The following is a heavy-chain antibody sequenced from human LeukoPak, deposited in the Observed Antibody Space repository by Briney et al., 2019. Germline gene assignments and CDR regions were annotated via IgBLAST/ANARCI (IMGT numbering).Heavy chain of an antibody. CDR2: ISASGDST. CDR1: GFTFSSSA. J-gene: IGHJ5*02. CDR3: AKARASNVGRFDP. V-gene: IGHV3-23*01. Sequence: AGGSLRLSCAASGFTFSSSAMSWVRQAPGKGLEWVSAISASGDSTYYADSVKGRFTFSRDNSKNTLYLQMNSLRAEDTAVYYCAKARASNVGRFDPWGQGTLVTVSS. D-gene: IGHD1-26*01.